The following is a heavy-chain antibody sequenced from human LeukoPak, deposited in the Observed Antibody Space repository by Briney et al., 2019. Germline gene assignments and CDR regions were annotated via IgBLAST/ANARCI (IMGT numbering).Heavy chain of an antibody. CDR3: ASTRLSNHWAYLQH. Sequence: GGSLRLSCAASRFTFSSYGMHWVRQAPGKGLEWVAVISYDGTNKYYADSVKGRFTISRDNARNTLYLQMNSLRAEDTAVYYCASTRLSNHWAYLQHWGQGTLVTVPS. CDR2: ISYDGTNK. D-gene: IGHD1-14*01. J-gene: IGHJ1*01. CDR1: RFTFSSYG. V-gene: IGHV3-30*03.